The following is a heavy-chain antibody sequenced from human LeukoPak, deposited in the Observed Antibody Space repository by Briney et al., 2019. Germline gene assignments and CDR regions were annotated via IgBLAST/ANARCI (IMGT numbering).Heavy chain of an antibody. J-gene: IGHJ4*02. CDR2: ISDSGVDT. CDR3: ASSAVAGPFDY. V-gene: IGHV3-23*01. CDR1: GFTFSDYA. Sequence: GGSLRLSCAASGFTFSDYAMSWLRQAPGRGLEWVSAISDSGVDTYYADSVKGRFTMSRDNSKSTLYLQMNRLRAEDTAVYYCASSAVAGPFDYWGQGTLVTVSS. D-gene: IGHD6-19*01.